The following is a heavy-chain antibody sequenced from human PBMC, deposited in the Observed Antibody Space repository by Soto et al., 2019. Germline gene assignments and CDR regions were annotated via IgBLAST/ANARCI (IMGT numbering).Heavy chain of an antibody. J-gene: IGHJ1*01. CDR2: INSGGST. CDR1: GLSCGGYS. D-gene: IGHD3-22*01. CDR3: ARDRVESGYPEYFQH. Sequence: GWCRRLSGGSSGLSCGGYSMNWVRQTQGKGLQWVSFINSGGSTYYADSVKGRFTISRDNSKNTLYLQMNSLRAEDTAVYYCARDRVESGYPEYFQHWGQGTLVTVSS. V-gene: IGHV3-53*01.